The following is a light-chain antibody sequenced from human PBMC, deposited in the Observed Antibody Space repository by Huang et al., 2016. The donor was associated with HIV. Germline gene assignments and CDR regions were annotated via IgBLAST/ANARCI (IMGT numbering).Light chain of an antibody. J-gene: IGKJ4*01. V-gene: IGKV3D-15*01. Sequence: EIVMTQSPATLSVSPGGGATLSCRASQNVRSNLAWYQQTPGQARRLLIYDTSTRASGVPARFSGSGSGTEFTLTISGLQSEDFAVYYCQQYDNWPPGLTFGGGTKVEI. CDR2: DTS. CDR3: QQYDNWPPGLT. CDR1: QNVRSN.